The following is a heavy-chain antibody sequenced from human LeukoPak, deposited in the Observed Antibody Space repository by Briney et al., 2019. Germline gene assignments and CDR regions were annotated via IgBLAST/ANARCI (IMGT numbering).Heavy chain of an antibody. CDR3: ARGDIAAAGAPLGY. J-gene: IGHJ4*02. CDR2: IYSSGST. V-gene: IGHV4-4*07. D-gene: IGHD6-13*01. Sequence: SETLSLTCTVSGGSISDYYWSWIRQPAGKGLEWIGRIYSSGSTNYNPSLKSRVTMSADKSKSQFSLKLSSVTAADTAVYYCARGDIAAAGAPLGYWGQGTLVTVSS. CDR1: GGSISDYY.